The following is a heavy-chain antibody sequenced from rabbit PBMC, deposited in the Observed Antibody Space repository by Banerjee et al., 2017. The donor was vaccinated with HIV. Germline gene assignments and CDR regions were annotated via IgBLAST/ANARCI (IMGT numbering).Heavy chain of an antibody. CDR2: IGAGSSGST. V-gene: IGHV1S40*01. D-gene: IGHD6-1*01. Sequence: QSLEESGGDLVKPGASLALTCKASGFSFSNGYVICWVRQAPGKGLEWIACIGAGSSGSTYYASWAKGRFTISKTSSTTVTLQMTSLTAADTATYFCARDAYAYDYAGDAYTMLTRLDLWGPGTLVTVS. J-gene: IGHJ3*01. CDR1: GFSFSNGYV. CDR3: ARDAYAYDYAGDAYTMLTRLDL.